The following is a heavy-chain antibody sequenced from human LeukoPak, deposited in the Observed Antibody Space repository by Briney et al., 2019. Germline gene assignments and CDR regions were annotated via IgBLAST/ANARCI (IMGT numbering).Heavy chain of an antibody. V-gene: IGHV1-18*04. J-gene: IGHJ4*02. CDR2: ISAYNGNT. CDR1: GYTFTGYY. D-gene: IGHD6-13*01. CDR3: ARRGPGLGSPGNFDY. Sequence: GASVKVSCKASGYTFTGYYMHWVRQAPGQGLEWMGWISAYNGNTNYAQKLQGRVTMTTDTSTSTAYMELRSLRSDDTAVYYCARRGPGLGSPGNFDYWGQGTLVTVSS.